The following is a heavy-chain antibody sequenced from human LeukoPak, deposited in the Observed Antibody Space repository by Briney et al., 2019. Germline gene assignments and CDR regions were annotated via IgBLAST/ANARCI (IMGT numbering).Heavy chain of an antibody. CDR2: ISSSSSYI. D-gene: IGHD3-22*01. CDR1: GFTFSSYW. J-gene: IGHJ6*03. Sequence: GGSLRLSCAASGFTFSSYWMSWVRQAPGKGLEWVSSISSSSSYIYYADSVKGRFTISRDNAKNSLYLQMNSLRAEDTAVYYCARVGYYYDSSGYYYGVYYYYYMDVWGKGTTVTVSS. CDR3: ARVGYYYDSSGYYYGVYYYYYMDV. V-gene: IGHV3-21*01.